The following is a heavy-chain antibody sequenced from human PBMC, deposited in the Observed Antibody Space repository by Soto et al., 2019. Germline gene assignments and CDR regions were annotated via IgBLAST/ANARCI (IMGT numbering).Heavy chain of an antibody. V-gene: IGHV1-46*01. CDR2: INPRCGGT. D-gene: IGHD2-21*02. Sequence: AASVNVSCKASGYTFTSKPIHWVRQAPGQGLEWVGVINPRCGGTTYAQNFQGRVTLTGDTPTSTVYMELSGLRSEDTAVYYCARDSTYCGGDCYSNCFDSWGQGTLVTVSS. CDR3: ARDSTYCGGDCYSNCFDS. CDR1: GYTFTSKP. J-gene: IGHJ5*01.